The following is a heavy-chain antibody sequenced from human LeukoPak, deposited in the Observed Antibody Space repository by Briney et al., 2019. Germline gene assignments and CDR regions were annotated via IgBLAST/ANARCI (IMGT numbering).Heavy chain of an antibody. D-gene: IGHD5-18*01. J-gene: IGHJ4*02. CDR3: AKVPYSYGFRDDDY. Sequence: PGGSLRLSCAASGFTFSSYAMSWVRQAPGKGLEWVSAISGSGGSTYYADSAKGRFTISRDNSKNTLYLQMNSLRAEDTAVYYCAKVPYSYGFRDDDYWGQGTLVTVSS. V-gene: IGHV3-23*01. CDR1: GFTFSSYA. CDR2: ISGSGGST.